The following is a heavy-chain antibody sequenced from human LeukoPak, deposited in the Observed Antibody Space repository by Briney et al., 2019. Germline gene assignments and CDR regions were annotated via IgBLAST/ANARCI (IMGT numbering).Heavy chain of an antibody. CDR1: GFTFSSYA. CDR2: ISGSGGST. J-gene: IGHJ4*02. CDR3: ARRSGIAVAGAFDY. V-gene: IGHV3-23*01. D-gene: IGHD6-19*01. Sequence: GGSLRLSCAASGFTFSSYAMSWVRQAPGKGLEWVSAISGSGGSTYYADSVRGRFTISRDNSKNTLYLQMNSLRAEDTAVYYCARRSGIAVAGAFDYWGQGTLVTVSS.